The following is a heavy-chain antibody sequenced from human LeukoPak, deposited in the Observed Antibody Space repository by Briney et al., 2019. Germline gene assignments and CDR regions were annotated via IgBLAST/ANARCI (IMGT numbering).Heavy chain of an antibody. CDR3: ARQTGSGLFILP. J-gene: IGHJ4*02. V-gene: IGHV3-21*05. CDR1: GFTFSSYE. Sequence: PGGSLRLSCAASGFTFSSYEMNWVRQAPGKGLEWVSYISSSSSYIYYADSVKGRFTISRDNAKNSLYLQMNSLRVEDTAVYYCARQTGSGLFILPGGQGTLVTVSS. D-gene: IGHD3/OR15-3a*01. CDR2: ISSSSSYI.